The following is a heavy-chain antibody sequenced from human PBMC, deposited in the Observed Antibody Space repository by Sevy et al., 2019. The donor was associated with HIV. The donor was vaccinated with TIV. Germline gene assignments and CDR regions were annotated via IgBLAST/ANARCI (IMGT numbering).Heavy chain of an antibody. D-gene: IGHD5-18*01. V-gene: IGHV3-30-3*01. CDR2: ISYDGSNK. CDR3: ASHPVDTAMVDVYYYYGMDV. Sequence: GSLRLSCAASGFTFSSYAMHWVRQAPGKGLEWVAVISYDGSNKYYADSVKGRFTISRDNSKNTLYLQMNSLGAEDTAVYYCASHPVDTAMVDVYYYYGMDVWGQGTTVTVSS. CDR1: GFTFSSYA. J-gene: IGHJ6*02.